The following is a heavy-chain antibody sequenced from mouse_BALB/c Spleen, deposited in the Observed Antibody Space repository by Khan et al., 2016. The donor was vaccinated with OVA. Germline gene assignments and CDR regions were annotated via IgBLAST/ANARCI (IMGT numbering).Heavy chain of an antibody. CDR1: GFCFSSYS. CDR2: IRSCGDNT. D-gene: IGHD1-1*01. V-gene: IGHV5-6*01. CDR3: ASLLAGSFAY. J-gene: IGHJ3*01. Sequence: EVQLVESGPDLVKPARSLSLTCAVSGFCFSSYSMSWFRRTPDKKLVWVATIRSCGDNTYYTDILKGRFTITRDNAKNTLYLQMSSLKSEDTAIYYCASLLAGSFAYWGQGTLVTVSA.